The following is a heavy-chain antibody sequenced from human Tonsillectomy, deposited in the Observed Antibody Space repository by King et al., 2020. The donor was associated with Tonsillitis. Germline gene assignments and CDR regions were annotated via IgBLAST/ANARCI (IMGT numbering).Heavy chain of an antibody. Sequence: VQLVESGGGVVQPGRSLRLSCAASGFTFSSYGMHWVRQPPGKGLEWVVVISYDGSNKYYADSVKGRFTISRDKSKNTLYLQMNSLRAEDTAVYYCAKEGHPLWFGELSGYFQHWGQGTLVTVSS. D-gene: IGHD3-10*01. CDR1: GFTFSSYG. V-gene: IGHV3-30*18. CDR3: AKEGHPLWFGELSGYFQH. CDR2: ISYDGSNK. J-gene: IGHJ1*01.